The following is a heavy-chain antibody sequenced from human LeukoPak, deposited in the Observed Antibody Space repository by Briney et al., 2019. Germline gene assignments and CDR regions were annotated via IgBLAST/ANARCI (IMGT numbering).Heavy chain of an antibody. CDR2: IIPIFGTA. V-gene: IGHV1-69*13. J-gene: IGHJ6*02. CDR1: GGTFSSYA. D-gene: IGHD3-3*01. CDR3: ARANDFWSGGIAAYGMDV. Sequence: SVKVSCKASGGTFSSYAISWVRQAPGQGLEWMGGIIPIFGTANYAQKFQGRVAITADESMSTAYMELSSLRSEDTAVYYCARANDFWSGGIAAYGMDVWGQGTTVTVSS.